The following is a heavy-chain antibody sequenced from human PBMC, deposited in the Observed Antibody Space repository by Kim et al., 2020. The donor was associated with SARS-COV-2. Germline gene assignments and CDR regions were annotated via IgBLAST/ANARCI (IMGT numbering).Heavy chain of an antibody. CDR1: GGSISSGGYY. D-gene: IGHD3-3*01. Sequence: SETLPLTCTVSGGSISSGGYYWSWIRQHPGKGLEWIGYIYYSGSTYYNPSLKSRVTISVDTSKNQFSLKLSSVTAADTAVYYCARGASITIFGVVILGGAFDPWGQGTLVTVSS. CDR3: ARGASITIFGVVILGGAFDP. V-gene: IGHV4-31*03. J-gene: IGHJ5*02. CDR2: IYYSGST.